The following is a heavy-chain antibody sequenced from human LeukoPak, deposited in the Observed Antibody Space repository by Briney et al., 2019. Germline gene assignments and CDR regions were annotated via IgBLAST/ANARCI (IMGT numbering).Heavy chain of an antibody. V-gene: IGHV3-23*01. D-gene: IGHD3-22*01. CDR1: GGSISSYY. CDR2: ISGSGGST. CDR3: AKAHYDSSGYHFDY. Sequence: ETLSLTCTVSGGSISSYYWSWIRQPPGKGLEWVSAISGSGGSTYYADSVKGRFTISRDNSKNTLYLQMNSLRAEDTAVYYCAKAHYDSSGYHFDYWGQGTLVTVSS. J-gene: IGHJ4*02.